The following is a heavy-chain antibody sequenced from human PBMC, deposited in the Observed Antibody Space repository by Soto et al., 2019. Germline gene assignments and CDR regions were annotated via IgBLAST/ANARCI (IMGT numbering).Heavy chain of an antibody. D-gene: IGHD1-26*01. CDR1: SGSISTYYY. J-gene: IGHJ4*02. CDR3: ERHKGGFYPPFDY. CDR2: FSYGGSA. V-gene: IGHV4-39*01. Sequence: AETLALTCTVSSGSISTYYYWGWFRLPPGKGLEWIGSFSYGGSAYYNPSLKSRVYISGDTSKNQFSLRLNSLTAADTSVYYCERHKGGFYPPFDYWGQGAMVTVSS.